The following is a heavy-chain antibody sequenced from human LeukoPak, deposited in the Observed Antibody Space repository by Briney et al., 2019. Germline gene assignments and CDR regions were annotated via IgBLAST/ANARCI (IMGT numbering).Heavy chain of an antibody. Sequence: GGSLRLSCAASGFTFSSYGMNWVRQAPGKGLEWVSSITTSSSYIYYADSVKGRFTISRDNAKNSLYLQMNSLRAEDTAVYYCARDGGDSGFDPWGQGTLVTVSS. D-gene: IGHD2-21*02. V-gene: IGHV3-21*01. CDR3: ARDGGDSGFDP. CDR2: ITTSSSYI. J-gene: IGHJ5*02. CDR1: GFTFSSYG.